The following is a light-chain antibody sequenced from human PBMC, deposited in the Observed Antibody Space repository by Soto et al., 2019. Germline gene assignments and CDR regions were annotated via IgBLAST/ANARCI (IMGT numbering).Light chain of an antibody. J-gene: IGLJ1*01. CDR1: SSNIGAGYD. CDR2: GNS. Sequence: QSVLTQPPSVSGAPGQRVTISCTGSSSNIGAGYDVHWYQQLPGTAPKLLIYGNSNRPSGVPDRFSGSKSGTSASLAITGLQAEDAADYYCLSYDSSLSAYVFGAGTKVTVL. CDR3: LSYDSSLSAYV. V-gene: IGLV1-40*01.